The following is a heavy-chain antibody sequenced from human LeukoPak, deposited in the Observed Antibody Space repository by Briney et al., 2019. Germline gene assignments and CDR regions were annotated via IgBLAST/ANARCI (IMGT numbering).Heavy chain of an antibody. Sequence: PSETLSLTRTVSGGSISSYYWSWIRQPPGKGLEWIGYIYYSGSTNYNPSLKSRVTISVDTSKNQFSLKLSSVTAADTAVYYCARWRWLHRAFDIWGQGTMVTVSS. J-gene: IGHJ3*02. V-gene: IGHV4-59*01. D-gene: IGHD5-12*01. CDR3: ARWRWLHRAFDI. CDR2: IYYSGST. CDR1: GGSISSYY.